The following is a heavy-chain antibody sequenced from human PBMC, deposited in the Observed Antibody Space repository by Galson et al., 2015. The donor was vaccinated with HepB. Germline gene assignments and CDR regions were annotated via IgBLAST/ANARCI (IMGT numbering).Heavy chain of an antibody. Sequence: PALVKPTQTLTLTCTVSGFSLSTSGVGVGWIRQPPGKALEWLALIYWDDDERYSPSLKSRLTITKDTSKNQVVLTMTNMDPVDTATYYCAHLIVATTHWYFDLWGRGTLVTVSS. J-gene: IGHJ2*01. CDR2: IYWDDDE. CDR3: AHLIVATTHWYFDL. V-gene: IGHV2-5*02. D-gene: IGHD1-26*01. CDR1: GFSLSTSGVG.